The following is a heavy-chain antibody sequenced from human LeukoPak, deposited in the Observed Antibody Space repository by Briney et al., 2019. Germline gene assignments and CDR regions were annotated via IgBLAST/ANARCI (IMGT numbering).Heavy chain of an antibody. J-gene: IGHJ6*02. CDR1: VFTVSSNY. CDR3: ARASPSDGSGSYYHYYYYGMDV. CDR2: LYSGGST. V-gene: IGHV3-53*01. D-gene: IGHD3-10*01. Sequence: PGGSLRLSCAASVFTVSSNYMTSVRQAPGKGLEWVSVLYSGGSTYYADSVKGRFTISRDNSKNTLYLQMNSLRAEDTAVYYCARASPSDGSGSYYHYYYYGMDVWGQGTTVTVSS.